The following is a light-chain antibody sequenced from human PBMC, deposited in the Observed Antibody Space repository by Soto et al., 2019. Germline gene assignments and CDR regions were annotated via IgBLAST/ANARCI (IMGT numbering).Light chain of an antibody. Sequence: QSVLTQPPSLSGAPGQRVTISCTGSRSNIGAGYDVHWYQHLPGTAPKVLIFDNSNRPSGVPDRFSGSKSGTSAHLAITGLQAEDEAVYYCHSYDVSLRGPAFGGGTKVTVL. CDR1: RSNIGAGYD. J-gene: IGLJ2*01. CDR3: HSYDVSLRGPA. CDR2: DNS. V-gene: IGLV1-40*01.